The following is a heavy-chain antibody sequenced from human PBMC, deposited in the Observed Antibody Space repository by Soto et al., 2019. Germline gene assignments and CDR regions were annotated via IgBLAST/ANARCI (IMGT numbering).Heavy chain of an antibody. D-gene: IGHD3-22*01. CDR2: IYYSGST. J-gene: IGHJ6*02. V-gene: IGHV4-31*03. CDR1: GGSISSGGYY. CDR3: ARDRLPLLDSSGYSDSYYGLDV. Sequence: QVQLQESGPGLVKPSQTLSLTCTVSGGSISSGGYYWSWIRQHPGKGLEWIGYIYYSGSTYYNPALKSRVTISVDTSKNHFSLMLSSVTAADTAVYYCARDRLPLLDSSGYSDSYYGLDVWGQGTTVTVSS.